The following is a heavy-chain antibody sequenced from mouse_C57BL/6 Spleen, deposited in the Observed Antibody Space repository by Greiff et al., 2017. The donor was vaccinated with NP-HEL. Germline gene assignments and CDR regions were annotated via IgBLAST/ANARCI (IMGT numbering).Heavy chain of an antibody. J-gene: IGHJ3*01. CDR1: GYTFTSYW. CDR3: ARLGDYDDAY. CDR2: IDPNSGGT. D-gene: IGHD2-4*01. V-gene: IGHV1-72*01. Sequence: QVQLQQPGAELVKPGASVKLSCKASGYTFTSYWMHWVKQRPGRGLECIGRIDPNSGGTKYNEKFKSKATLTVDKPSSTAYMQLSSLTSEDSAVYYCARLGDYDDAYWGQGTLVTVSA.